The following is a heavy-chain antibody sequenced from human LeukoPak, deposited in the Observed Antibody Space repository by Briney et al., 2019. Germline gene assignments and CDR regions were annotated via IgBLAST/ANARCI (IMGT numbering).Heavy chain of an antibody. D-gene: IGHD3-22*01. Sequence: PSETLSLTCTVSGGSISSSSYYWGWIRQPPGKGLERLGSIYYSGSTYYNPSLKSRVTISVDTSKNQFSLKLSSVTAADTAVYYCARQGPFYDSSGYYPHDAFDIWGQGTMVTVSS. CDR3: ARQGPFYDSSGYYPHDAFDI. CDR1: GGSISSSSYY. J-gene: IGHJ3*02. CDR2: IYYSGST. V-gene: IGHV4-39*01.